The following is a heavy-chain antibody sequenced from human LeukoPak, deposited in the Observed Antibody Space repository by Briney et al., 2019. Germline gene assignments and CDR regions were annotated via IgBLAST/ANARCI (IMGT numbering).Heavy chain of an antibody. V-gene: IGHV4-59*08. CDR1: GGSLSSYY. CDR3: ARHLGAVPVFAH. Sequence: SETLSLTCTISGGSLSSYYWSWIRQPPGKGLEWVGHIYYSGRTTYTPSLKSRLTISVDTSKNQFYMKLTSATAADTAVYYCARHLGAVPVFAHGGQGTLVTVPS. J-gene: IGHJ4*02. CDR2: IYYSGRT. D-gene: IGHD3-16*01.